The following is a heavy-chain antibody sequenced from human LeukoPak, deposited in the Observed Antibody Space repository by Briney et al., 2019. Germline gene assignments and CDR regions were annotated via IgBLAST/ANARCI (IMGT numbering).Heavy chain of an antibody. CDR3: ARERYCSGGSCRWFDP. D-gene: IGHD2-15*01. V-gene: IGHV1-46*01. CDR2: INPSDSST. J-gene: IGHJ5*02. CDR1: GYSFTSYY. Sequence: GASVKVSCKASGYSFTSYYMHWVRQAPGQGLEWMGIINPSDSSTSYAQKFQGRVTMTRNTSISTAYMELSSLRSEDTAVYYCARERYCSGGSCRWFDPWGQGTLVTVSS.